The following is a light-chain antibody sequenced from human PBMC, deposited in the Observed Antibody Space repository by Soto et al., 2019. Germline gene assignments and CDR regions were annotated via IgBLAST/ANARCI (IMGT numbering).Light chain of an antibody. CDR3: QQFNTYPLT. V-gene: IGKV1-9*01. CDR1: QGINDY. Sequence: DIQLTQSPSFLSASVGDRVTSTCRASQGINDYLAWYQQKPGKAPKLLIYAASTLQSEVPSRFSVSASGTEFTLTITSLQREDFATYYCQQFNTYPLTFGGGTEVDVK. CDR2: AAS. J-gene: IGKJ4*01.